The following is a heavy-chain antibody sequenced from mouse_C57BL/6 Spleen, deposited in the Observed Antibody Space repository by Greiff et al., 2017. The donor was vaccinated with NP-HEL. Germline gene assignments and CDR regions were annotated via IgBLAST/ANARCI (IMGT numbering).Heavy chain of an antibody. CDR3: ARGGVHYGSSYGAMGY. J-gene: IGHJ4*01. V-gene: IGHV1-69*01. D-gene: IGHD1-1*01. CDR1: GYTFTSYW. Sequence: QVQLQQPGAELVMPGASVKLSCKASGYTFTSYWMHWVKQRPGQGLEWIGEIDPSDSYTNYNQKFKGKSTLTVDKSSSTAYMQLSSLTSEDSAVYYCARGGVHYGSSYGAMGYWGQGTSVTVSS. CDR2: IDPSDSYT.